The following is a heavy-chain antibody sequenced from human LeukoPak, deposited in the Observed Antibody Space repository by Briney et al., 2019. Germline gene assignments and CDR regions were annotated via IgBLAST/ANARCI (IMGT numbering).Heavy chain of an antibody. Sequence: ASVKVSCKASGYTFTNYGISWVRQATGQGLEWMGWISAYNYNTNYAQKLQGRVTMTTDTSTSTAYMELRSLRSDDTAVYYCASATLRCSGGSCYEMDVWGKGTTVTVSS. J-gene: IGHJ6*04. CDR2: ISAYNYNT. D-gene: IGHD2-15*01. CDR3: ASATLRCSGGSCYEMDV. CDR1: GYTFTNYG. V-gene: IGHV1-18*04.